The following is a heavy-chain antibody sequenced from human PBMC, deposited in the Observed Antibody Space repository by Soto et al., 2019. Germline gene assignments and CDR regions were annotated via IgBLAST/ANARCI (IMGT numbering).Heavy chain of an antibody. J-gene: IGHJ4*02. CDR2: IKTKTQGETT. D-gene: IGHD1-26*01. V-gene: IGHV3-15*07. Sequence: EVQLVESGGGLVKPGGSLRLSCAASGFTISGAWMNWVRQAPGKGLEWVGRIKTKTQGETTDYAAPVKGRFTISRDDSDNTLSLHMNSLKTEDTAVYYCTTGSVEGYWGQGTLVTVSS. CDR1: GFTISGAW. CDR3: TTGSVEGY.